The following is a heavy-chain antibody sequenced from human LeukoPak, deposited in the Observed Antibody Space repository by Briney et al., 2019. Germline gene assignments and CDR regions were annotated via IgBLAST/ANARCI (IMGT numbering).Heavy chain of an antibody. CDR2: ISYDGSNK. D-gene: IGHD3-3*01. J-gene: IGHJ6*02. Sequence: GGSLRLSCAASGFTFSSYGMHWVRQAPGKGLEWVAVISYDGSNKYYADSVKGRFTISRDNSKNTLYLQMNSLRAEDTAVYYCAKDQSRDYDFWSGYYFSNYYGMDVWGQGTTVTVSS. V-gene: IGHV3-30*18. CDR3: AKDQSRDYDFWSGYYFSNYYGMDV. CDR1: GFTFSSYG.